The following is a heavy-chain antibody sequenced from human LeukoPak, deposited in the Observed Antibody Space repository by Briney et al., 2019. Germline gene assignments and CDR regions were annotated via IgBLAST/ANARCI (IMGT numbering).Heavy chain of an antibody. CDR3: ATETHGRYYEY. CDR2: IGPTGSDR. Sequence: NAGGSLRLSCVASGFTVSSNYMSWVRQAPGKGLEWVASIGPTGSDRYHADSIKGRFTISRDNANNFLYLKMNSLRAEDTAGYYCATETHGRYYEYWGQGTLLTVSS. CDR1: GFTVSSNY. D-gene: IGHD5-24*01. V-gene: IGHV3-21*06. J-gene: IGHJ4*02.